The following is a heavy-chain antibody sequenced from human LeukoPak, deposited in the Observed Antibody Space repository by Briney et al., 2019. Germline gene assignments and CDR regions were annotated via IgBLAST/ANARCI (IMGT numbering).Heavy chain of an antibody. CDR3: ARGVRNIVVVTAIDFDY. J-gene: IGHJ4*02. Sequence: SVKVSCKASGGTFSSYAISWVRQAPGQGLEWMGGIIPIFGTANYAQKFQGRVTITADESTSTAYMELSSLRSEDTAVYYCARGVRNIVVVTAIDFDYWGQGTLVTVSS. V-gene: IGHV1-69*01. CDR2: IIPIFGTA. D-gene: IGHD2-21*02. CDR1: GGTFSSYA.